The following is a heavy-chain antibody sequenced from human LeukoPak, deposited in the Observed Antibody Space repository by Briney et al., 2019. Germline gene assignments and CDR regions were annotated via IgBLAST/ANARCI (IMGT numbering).Heavy chain of an antibody. CDR3: AELGITMIGGV. Sequence: GGSLRLSCAASGFTFSSYTMNWIRQAPGKGLEWVSYISSSGSTIYYADSVKGRFTISRDNAKNSLYLQMNSLRAEDTAVYYCAELGITMIGGVWGKGTTVTISS. CDR2: ISSSGSTI. V-gene: IGHV3-48*04. CDR1: GFTFSSYT. D-gene: IGHD3-10*02. J-gene: IGHJ6*04.